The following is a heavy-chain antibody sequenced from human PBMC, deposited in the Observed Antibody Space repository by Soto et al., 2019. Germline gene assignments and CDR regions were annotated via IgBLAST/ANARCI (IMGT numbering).Heavy chain of an antibody. CDR2: TYYSGST. CDR1: GGSISNYY. J-gene: IGHJ4*02. V-gene: IGHV4-59*01. Sequence: QVQLQESGPRLVKPSETLSLTCIVSGGSISNYYWSWIRQPPGKGLEWIGYTYYSGSTNYNPSLQSRHTISVDTSKNQFSLKLSSVTAADTAVYYCARAVLPATAPFDYWGQGTLVTVSS. D-gene: IGHD2-2*01. CDR3: ARAVLPATAPFDY.